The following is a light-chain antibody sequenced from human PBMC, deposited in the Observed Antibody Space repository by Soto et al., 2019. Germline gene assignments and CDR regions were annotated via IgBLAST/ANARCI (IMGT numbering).Light chain of an antibody. CDR2: KAS. J-gene: IGKJ1*01. CDR3: QHYNSYSEA. V-gene: IGKV1-5*03. Sequence: DLQITQSPSTPSGSVGDRVTIPFRASQTISSWLAWYQQKPGKAPKLLIYKASTLKSGVPSRFSGSGSGTEFTLTISSLQPDDFATYYCQHYNSYSEAFGQGTKV. CDR1: QTISSW.